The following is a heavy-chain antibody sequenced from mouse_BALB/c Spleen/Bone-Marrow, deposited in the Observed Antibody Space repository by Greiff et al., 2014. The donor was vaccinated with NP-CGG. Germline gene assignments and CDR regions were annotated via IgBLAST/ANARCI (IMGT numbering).Heavy chain of an antibody. Sequence: EVQLQESXPELVKPGASVKMSCKASGYAFTSYVMHWVKQKPGQGLEWIGYINPYNDGTKYNEKFKGKATLTSDKSSSTAYMELSSLTSEDSAVYYCARKVWYYAMDYWGQGTSVTVSS. J-gene: IGHJ4*01. CDR1: GYAFTSYV. CDR2: INPYNDGT. CDR3: ARKVWYYAMDY. D-gene: IGHD2-10*02. V-gene: IGHV1-14*01.